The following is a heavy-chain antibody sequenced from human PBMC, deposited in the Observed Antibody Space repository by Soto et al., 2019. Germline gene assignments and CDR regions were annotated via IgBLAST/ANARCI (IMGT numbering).Heavy chain of an antibody. Sequence: QVHLQESGPGLVNPSGTVSLTCAVSGGSISSTQWWTWVRQPPGRGLEWIGETHHRGNTIYNPSLNSRVTISLDKSKNQFSLKLTSVTAADTAVYYCARDANFGSETSKFWAFEFWGQGTVVTVS. V-gene: IGHV4-4*02. CDR1: GGSISSTQW. CDR3: ARDANFGSETSKFWAFEF. J-gene: IGHJ3*01. CDR2: THHRGNT. D-gene: IGHD3-10*01.